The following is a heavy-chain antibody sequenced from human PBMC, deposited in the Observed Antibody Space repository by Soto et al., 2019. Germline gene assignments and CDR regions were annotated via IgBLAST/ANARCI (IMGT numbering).Heavy chain of an antibody. J-gene: IGHJ4*02. V-gene: IGHV4-61*01. D-gene: IGHD1-26*01. CDR1: GGSLNSSSYY. Sequence: PSETLSLTCTVSGGSLNSSSYYWSWIRQPPGKGLEWIGYIHYFGSTKYNPPLESRVVISVDTSKNQFSLKVPSVTAADTAKYFCARGGSYVGFDSWGQGARVTVSS. CDR3: ARGGSYVGFDS. CDR2: IHYFGST.